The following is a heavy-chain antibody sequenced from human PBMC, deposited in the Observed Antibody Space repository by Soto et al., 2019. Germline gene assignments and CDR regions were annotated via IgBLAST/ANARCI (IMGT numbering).Heavy chain of an antibody. CDR3: ARGGHCTNGVCSALDY. CDR1: GGSISTYY. J-gene: IGHJ4*02. D-gene: IGHD2-8*01. V-gene: IGHV4-59*08. Sequence: QVQLQESGPGLVKHSETLSLTCTVSGGSISTYYWNWIRQPPGKGLEWIGYIYYGGSANYNPSLKRRVTISVDTSKKQFSLKLSSVTAADTAVYYCARGGHCTNGVCSALDYWGQGTLVTVSS. CDR2: IYYGGSA.